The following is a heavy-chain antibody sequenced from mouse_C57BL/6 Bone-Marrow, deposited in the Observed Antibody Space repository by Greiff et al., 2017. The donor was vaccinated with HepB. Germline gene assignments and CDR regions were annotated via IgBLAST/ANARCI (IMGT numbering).Heavy chain of an antibody. CDR1: GYSITSGYY. CDR3: ARDDSGYTFAY. V-gene: IGHV3-6*01. D-gene: IGHD3-2*02. Sequence: EVQRVESGPGLVKPSQSLSLTCSVTGYSITSGYYWNWIRQFPGNKLEWMGYISYDGSNNYNPSLKNRISITRDTSKNQFFLKLNSVTTEDTAAYYCARDDSGYTFAYWGQGTLVTVSA. J-gene: IGHJ3*01. CDR2: ISYDGSN.